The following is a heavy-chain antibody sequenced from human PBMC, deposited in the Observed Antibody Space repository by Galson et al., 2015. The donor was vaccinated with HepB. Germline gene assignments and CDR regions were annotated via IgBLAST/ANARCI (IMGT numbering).Heavy chain of an antibody. CDR2: ISAYNGNT. J-gene: IGHJ4*02. CDR1: GYTFTSYG. D-gene: IGHD3-9*01. V-gene: IGHV1-18*01. Sequence: SVKVSCKASGYTFTSYGISWVRQAPGQGLEWMGWISAYNGNTNYAQKLQGRVTMTTDTSTSTAYMELRSLRSDDTAVYYCARDSRYFDWLLTHGGFDYWGQGTLVTVSS. CDR3: ARDSRYFDWLLTHGGFDY.